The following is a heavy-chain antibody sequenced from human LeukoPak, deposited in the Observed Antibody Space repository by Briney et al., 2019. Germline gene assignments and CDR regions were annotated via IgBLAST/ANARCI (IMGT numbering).Heavy chain of an antibody. CDR3: TRVSDCSCGNCVDY. D-gene: IGHD2-15*01. Sequence: GASVKVSCKASEYTFTNYDINWVRQAPGQGLEWMGWMSPNSGNTGSVQKFQGRVNMTRNTSISTAYMELSSLRSEDTAVYYCTRVSDCSCGNCVDYWGQGTLVTVSS. J-gene: IGHJ4*02. CDR1: EYTFTNYD. V-gene: IGHV1-8*01. CDR2: MSPNSGNT.